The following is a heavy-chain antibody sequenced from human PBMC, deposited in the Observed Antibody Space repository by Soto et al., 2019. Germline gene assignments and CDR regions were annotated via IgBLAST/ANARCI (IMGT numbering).Heavy chain of an antibody. J-gene: IGHJ6*02. Sequence: LRVSCAAAGGSFSLYGMQWVRQAPGKGLEWVAVIWYDGSKKYYADSVKGRFTISRDNSKNTLYLQMNSLRAEETAVYYCASSPYTTGYHYGMDVWGQGTTVTVYS. CDR3: ASSPYTTGYHYGMDV. V-gene: IGHV3-33*01. CDR1: GGSFSLYG. D-gene: IGHD4-17*01. CDR2: IWYDGSKK.